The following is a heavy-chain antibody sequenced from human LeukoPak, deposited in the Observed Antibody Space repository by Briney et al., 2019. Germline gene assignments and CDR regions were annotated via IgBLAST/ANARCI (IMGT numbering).Heavy chain of an antibody. CDR1: GGSISSHS. CDR2: IYTSGST. CDR3: VRGLYDSSTYRAFHI. J-gene: IGHJ3*02. V-gene: IGHV4-4*07. Sequence: SETLSLTCTVSGGSISSHSWGWIRLPAGKGLEWIGRIYTSGSTNSNPSLKSRVTMSVDTPKNQFSLMLSSVTAAHTAVYYCVRGLYDSSTYRAFHIWGQGTMVTVPS. D-gene: IGHD3-22*01.